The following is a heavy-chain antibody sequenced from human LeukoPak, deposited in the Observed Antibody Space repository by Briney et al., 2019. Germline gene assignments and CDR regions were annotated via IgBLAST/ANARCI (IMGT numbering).Heavy chain of an antibody. D-gene: IGHD3-9*01. J-gene: IGHJ3*02. CDR3: ARDRFDWLRGPDAFDI. CDR2: ISAYNGNT. Sequence: GASVKVSCKASGYTFTSYGISWVRQAPGQGLEWMGWISAYNGNTNYAQKIQGRVTMTTDTSTSTAYMELRSLRSDDTAVYYCARDRFDWLRGPDAFDIWGQGTMVTVSS. CDR1: GYTFTSYG. V-gene: IGHV1-18*01.